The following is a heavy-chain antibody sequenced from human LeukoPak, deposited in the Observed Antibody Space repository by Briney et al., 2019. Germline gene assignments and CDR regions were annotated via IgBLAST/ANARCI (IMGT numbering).Heavy chain of an antibody. CDR3: ARHQNARYNWNAPDY. CDR2: IYYSGST. J-gene: IGHJ4*02. Sequence: SETLSLTCTVSGGSISSSSYYWGWIRQPPGKGLEWIGSIYYSGSTYYNPSLKSRVTISVDTSKNQFSLKLSSVTAADTAVYYCARHQNARYNWNAPDYWGQGTLVTVSS. CDR1: GGSISSSSYY. V-gene: IGHV4-39*01. D-gene: IGHD1-1*01.